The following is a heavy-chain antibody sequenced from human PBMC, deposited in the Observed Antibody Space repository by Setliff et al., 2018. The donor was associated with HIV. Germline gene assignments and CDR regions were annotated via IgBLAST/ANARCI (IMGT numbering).Heavy chain of an antibody. CDR1: GLTFSDYD. CDR2: IGTSGDT. Sequence: GGSLRLSCAASGLTFSDYDMHWVRQATGKGLEWVSAIGTSGDTYYPDSVKGRFTISRENAKNSLYLQMNSLRAGDTAVYYCARGGLYYDSSDKGDAFDIWGQGTMVTVSS. J-gene: IGHJ3*02. D-gene: IGHD3-22*01. V-gene: IGHV3-13*01. CDR3: ARGGLYYDSSDKGDAFDI.